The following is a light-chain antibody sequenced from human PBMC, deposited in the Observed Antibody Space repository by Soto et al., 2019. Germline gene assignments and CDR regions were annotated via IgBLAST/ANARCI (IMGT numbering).Light chain of an antibody. V-gene: IGKV3-20*01. CDR1: QSVSSSY. Sequence: EIVLTQXXGTLSLSPGERATLSCRASQSVSSSYLAWYQQKPGQAPRLLIYGASSRATGIPDRFSGSGSGTDFTLTISRLEPEDFAVYYCQQYGSSPLTFGGGTKVEIK. CDR2: GAS. J-gene: IGKJ4*01. CDR3: QQYGSSPLT.